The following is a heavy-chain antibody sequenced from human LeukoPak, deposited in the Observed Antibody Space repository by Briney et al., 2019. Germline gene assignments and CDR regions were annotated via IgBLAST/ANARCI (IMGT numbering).Heavy chain of an antibody. J-gene: IGHJ5*02. CDR3: TRGPRDDP. V-gene: IGHV1-8*01. CDR2: VHPKSGGT. CDR1: GYPFSTYE. Sequence: AASVKVSCKASGYPFSTYEINWVRQAPGQGLEWMGWVHPKSGGTAYAQKFQDRVTMTRDTSISTVYMELSSLRSEDTAMYFCTRGPRDDPWGQGTLVTVSS.